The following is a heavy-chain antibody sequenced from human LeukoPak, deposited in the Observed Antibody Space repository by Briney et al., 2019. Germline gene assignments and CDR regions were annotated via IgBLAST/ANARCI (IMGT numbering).Heavy chain of an antibody. Sequence: PHTLSLTRRLAAGSISMTCWGWVRQPPGDGLEWIGYISYSGSTDYNPSLKSRLTMSVDTSKNQISLNLTSVTAADTAVYYCARGYDIMTDFQNYGLDVWGQGTTVTVS. CDR3: ARGYDIMTDFQNYGLDV. J-gene: IGHJ6*02. CDR2: ISYSGST. CDR1: AGSISMTC. V-gene: IGHV4-59*07. D-gene: IGHD3-9*01.